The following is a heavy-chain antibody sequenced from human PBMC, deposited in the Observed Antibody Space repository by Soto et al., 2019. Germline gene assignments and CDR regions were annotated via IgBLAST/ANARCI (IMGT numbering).Heavy chain of an antibody. J-gene: IGHJ6*02. CDR3: ERSGKIFGVVPGALYGMDV. Sequence: GASVKVSCKASGGTFSSYAISWVRQAPGQGLEWMGGIIPIFGTANYAQKFQGRVTITADESTSTAYMELSSLRSEDTAVYYCERSGKIFGVVPGALYGMDVWGQGTTVTVSS. CDR1: GGTFSSYA. D-gene: IGHD3-3*01. V-gene: IGHV1-69*13. CDR2: IIPIFGTA.